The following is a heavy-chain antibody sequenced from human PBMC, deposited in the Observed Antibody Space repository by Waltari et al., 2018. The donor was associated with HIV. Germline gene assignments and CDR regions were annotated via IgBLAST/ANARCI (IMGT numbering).Heavy chain of an antibody. CDR2: LYSGGTT. V-gene: IGHV3-53*02. Sequence: EVQLVETGGGLIQPGGSLRLSCAASGLAVRRNYMSWVRQAPGKGLEWVSVLYSGGTTNYADSVKGRFTISRDNSKNTLYLQMNNLRAEDTAVYYCARGFFSFDYWGQGTLVTVSS. D-gene: IGHD3-10*01. CDR1: GLAVRRNY. J-gene: IGHJ4*02. CDR3: ARGFFSFDY.